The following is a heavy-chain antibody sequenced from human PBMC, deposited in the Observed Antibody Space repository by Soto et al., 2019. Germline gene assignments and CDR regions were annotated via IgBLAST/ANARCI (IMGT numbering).Heavy chain of an antibody. V-gene: IGHV1-69*06. CDR2: IIPILCTA. J-gene: IGHJ6*02. D-gene: IGHD3-16*02. Sequence: GASVKVSCKASGCTFSSYAITWVRQAPGQGLEWMGAIIPILCTANYAQKFQGRVTITADKSTSTAYMELMSLRSEDTAVYSCAVIRPTGYSDDMDVWGPGTTLSVSS. CDR3: AVIRPTGYSDDMDV. CDR1: GCTFSSYA.